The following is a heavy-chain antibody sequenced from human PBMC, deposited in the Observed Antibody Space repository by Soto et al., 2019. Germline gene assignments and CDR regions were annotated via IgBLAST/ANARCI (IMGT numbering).Heavy chain of an antibody. V-gene: IGHV1-69*13. CDR1: GGTFSSYA. Sequence: SVKVSCKASGGTFSSYAISWVRQAPGQGLEWMGGIIPIFGTANYAQKFQGRVTITADESTSTAYMELSSLRSEDTAVYYCARAVLLIAARSRGAFDIWGQGTMVTVS. J-gene: IGHJ3*02. CDR3: ARAVLLIAARSRGAFDI. CDR2: IIPIFGTA. D-gene: IGHD6-6*01.